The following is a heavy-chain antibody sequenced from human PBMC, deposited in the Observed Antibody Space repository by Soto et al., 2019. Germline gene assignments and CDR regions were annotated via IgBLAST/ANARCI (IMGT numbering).Heavy chain of an antibody. J-gene: IGHJ3*02. V-gene: IGHV3-23*01. CDR2: ISGSGGST. Sequence: GGSLRLSCAASGCTFSSYAMTWVRQAPGRGLEWVSAISGSGGSTYYADSVKGRFTISRDNSKNTLYLQMNSLRAEDTAVYYCALSSTSCPKFCHDAFDIWGQGTMVTVSS. CDR3: ALSSTSCPKFCHDAFDI. CDR1: GCTFSSYA. D-gene: IGHD2-2*01.